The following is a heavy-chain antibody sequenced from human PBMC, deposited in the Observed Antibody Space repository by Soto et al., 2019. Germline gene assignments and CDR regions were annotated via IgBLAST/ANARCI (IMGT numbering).Heavy chain of an antibody. V-gene: IGHV4-61*01. CDR1: GGSVSSGSYY. CDR3: ARDFQGLRGYSGYGYYFDY. D-gene: IGHD5-12*01. Sequence: QVQLQESGPGLVKPSETLSLTCTVSGGSVSSGSYYWSWIRQPPGKGLEWIGYIYYSGSTNYNPSLKSRVTISVDTSKNLFSLKLSSVTAADTAVYYCARDFQGLRGYSGYGYYFDYWGQGTLVTVSS. CDR2: IYYSGST. J-gene: IGHJ4*02.